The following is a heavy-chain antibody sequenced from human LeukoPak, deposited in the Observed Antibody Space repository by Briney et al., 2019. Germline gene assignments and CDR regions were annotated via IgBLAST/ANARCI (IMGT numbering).Heavy chain of an antibody. D-gene: IGHD2-21*02. Sequence: PGRSLRLSCAASGFTFDDYAMHWVRQAPGKGLEWVSGISWNSGSIGYADSVKGRFTISRDNAKTSLYLQMDSLRTEDTAVYYCARVAYCGDDCYNYFDYWGQGTLVTVSS. J-gene: IGHJ4*02. CDR2: ISWNSGSI. CDR1: GFTFDDYA. V-gene: IGHV3-9*01. CDR3: ARVAYCGDDCYNYFDY.